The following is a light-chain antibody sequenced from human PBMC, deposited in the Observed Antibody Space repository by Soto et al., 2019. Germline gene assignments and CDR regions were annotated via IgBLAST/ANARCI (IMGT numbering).Light chain of an antibody. J-gene: IGKJ1*01. V-gene: IGKV1-12*01. Sequence: DIKMNQSPSSVSASVGDRVTITCLASQDISGWLAWFQQKPGKAPNLLIYAASILQSGVPARFSGSGSGTDFTLTISNMQREDFATYYCLQTYNLPRTFGQGTKVDIK. CDR1: QDISGW. CDR3: LQTYNLPRT. CDR2: AAS.